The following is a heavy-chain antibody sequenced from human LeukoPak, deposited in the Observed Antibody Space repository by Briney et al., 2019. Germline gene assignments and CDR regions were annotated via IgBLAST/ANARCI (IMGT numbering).Heavy chain of an antibody. CDR3: ARHGAWDTAMVTD. V-gene: IGHV4-39*01. D-gene: IGHD5-18*01. CDR2: IYYSGST. Sequence: SETLSLTCTVSGGSISSSSYYWGWIRQPPGKGLEWIGGIYYSGSTYYNPSLKSRVTISVDTSKNQFSLKLSSVTAADTAVYYCARHGAWDTAMVTDWGQGTLVTVSS. J-gene: IGHJ4*02. CDR1: GGSISSSSYY.